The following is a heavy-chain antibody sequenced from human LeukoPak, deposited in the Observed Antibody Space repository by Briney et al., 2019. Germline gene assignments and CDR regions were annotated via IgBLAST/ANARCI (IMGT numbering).Heavy chain of an antibody. CDR2: IYTSGST. V-gene: IGHV4-4*09. CDR3: ARQVVGSSWSYYYYYYMDV. D-gene: IGHD6-13*01. Sequence: SETLSLTCTVSGGSISSYYWSWIRQPPGKGQEWIGYIYTSGSTNYNPSLKSRVTISVDTSKNQFSLKLSSVTAADTAVYYCARQVVGSSWSYYYYYYMDVWGKGTTVTVSS. J-gene: IGHJ6*03. CDR1: GGSISSYY.